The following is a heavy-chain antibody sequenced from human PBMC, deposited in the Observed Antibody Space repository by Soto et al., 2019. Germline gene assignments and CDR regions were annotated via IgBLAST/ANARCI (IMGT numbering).Heavy chain of an antibody. J-gene: IGHJ4*02. D-gene: IGHD6-13*01. CDR2: IYWDDDK. CDR3: ALTDSWPQGVTFDY. CDR1: GFSLSTSGVG. V-gene: IGHV2-5*02. Sequence: SGPTLVNPTQTLTLTCTFSGFSLSTSGVGVGWIRQPPGKALEWLALIYWDDDKRYSPSLKSRLTITKDASKNQVVLTMTNMDPVDTATYYCALTDSWPQGVTFDYWGQGTLVTVSS.